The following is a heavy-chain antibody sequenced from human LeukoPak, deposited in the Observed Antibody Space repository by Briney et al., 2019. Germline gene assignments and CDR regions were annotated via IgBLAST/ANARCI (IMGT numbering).Heavy chain of an antibody. CDR2: IKSKSYGGTI. V-gene: IGHV3-49*04. CDR3: TRGMVGTCRGVYCYY. Sequence: GSLRLSPTLSGFTPSDVAIGAVCQAPGKGLEWVAFIKSKSYGGTIEYAASVRARFPISRDDSKCLAYLQMNSLQIEHTAIYHCTRGMVGTCRGVYCYY. J-gene: IGHJ6*01. D-gene: IGHD2-15*01. CDR1: GFTPSDVA.